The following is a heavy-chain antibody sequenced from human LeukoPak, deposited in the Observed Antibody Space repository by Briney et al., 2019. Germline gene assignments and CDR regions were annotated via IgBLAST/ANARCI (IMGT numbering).Heavy chain of an antibody. J-gene: IGHJ4*02. Sequence: GGSLRLSCAASGFTFSSYGMHWVRQAPGKGLEWVAFIRYDGSNKYYADSVKGRFTISRDNSKNTLYLQMNSLRAEDTAVYYCAKDFSVKWELLIGHWGQGTLVTVSS. CDR3: AKDFSVKWELLIGH. CDR1: GFTFSSYG. V-gene: IGHV3-30*02. CDR2: IRYDGSNK. D-gene: IGHD1-26*01.